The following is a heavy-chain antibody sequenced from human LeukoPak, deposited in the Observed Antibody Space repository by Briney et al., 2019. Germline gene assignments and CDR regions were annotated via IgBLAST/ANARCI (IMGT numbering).Heavy chain of an antibody. V-gene: IGHV1-18*01. CDR1: GYTLTSYG. Sequence: ASVKVSCKASGYTLTSYGISWVRQAPGQGLEWMGWISAYNGNTNYAQKLQGRVTMTTDTSTSTAYMELRSLRSDDTAVYYCARAGYYDSSGYYYYYGMDVWGQGTTVTVSS. D-gene: IGHD3-22*01. J-gene: IGHJ6*02. CDR2: ISAYNGNT. CDR3: ARAGYYDSSGYYYYYGMDV.